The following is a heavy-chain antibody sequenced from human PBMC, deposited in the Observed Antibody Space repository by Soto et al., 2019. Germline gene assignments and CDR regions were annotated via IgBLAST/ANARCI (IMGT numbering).Heavy chain of an antibody. CDR3: ARDHCGDCYYFDY. J-gene: IGHJ4*02. CDR2: IYYSGST. Sequence: QVQLQESGPGLVKPSQTLSLTCTVSGGSISSGGYYWSWIRQHPGKGLEWIGYIYYSGSTYYNPSLKSRVTISVDTSKNQFSLKLSSVTASDTAVYYCARDHCGDCYYFDYWGQGTLVTVSS. CDR1: GGSISSGGYY. D-gene: IGHD2-21*02. V-gene: IGHV4-31*03.